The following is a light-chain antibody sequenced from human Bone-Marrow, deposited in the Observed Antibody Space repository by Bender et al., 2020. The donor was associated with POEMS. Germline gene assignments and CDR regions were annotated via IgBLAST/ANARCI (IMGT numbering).Light chain of an antibody. J-gene: IGLJ2*01. V-gene: IGLV2-14*03. CDR3: SLYKIGSTLV. Sequence: QSALSQPASVSGSPGQSITISCTGTSNDVGGYDYVSWYQQHPGKAPKVLIYDVYNRPSGVSNRFSASKSGNTASLTISGLQAEDEADYYCSLYKIGSTLVFGGGTKVIVL. CDR1: SNDVGGYDY. CDR2: DVY.